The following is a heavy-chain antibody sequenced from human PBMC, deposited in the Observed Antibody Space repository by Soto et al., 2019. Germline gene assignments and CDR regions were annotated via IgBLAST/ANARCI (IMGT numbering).Heavy chain of an antibody. V-gene: IGHV3-74*01. CDR1: GLTFSRDW. CDR2: IKGDGTIT. J-gene: IGHJ4*02. CDR3: ARGGLGNYYNDY. D-gene: IGHD3-10*01. Sequence: EVQLVESGGGSVQPGGSLRLSCAASGLTFSRDWMHWVRQSPGKGLVWVSRIKGDGTITNYADSVKGRFTTSRDNAKNTVYLQLNSLTTEDTAVYYCARGGLGNYYNDYWGQGTLVTVSS.